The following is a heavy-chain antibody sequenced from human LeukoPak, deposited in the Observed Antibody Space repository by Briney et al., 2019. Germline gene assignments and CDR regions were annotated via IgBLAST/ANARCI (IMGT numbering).Heavy chain of an antibody. D-gene: IGHD6-19*01. CDR2: FDPEDGET. CDR1: GYTLTELS. Sequence: ASVKVSCKVSGYTLTELSMHWVRQAPGKGLEWMGGFDPEDGETIYAQKLQGRVTMTEDTSTDTAYMELSSLRSEDTAVYYCATDHPTATWAVAGTRAFDIWGQGTMVTVSS. V-gene: IGHV1-24*01. CDR3: ATDHPTATWAVAGTRAFDI. J-gene: IGHJ3*02.